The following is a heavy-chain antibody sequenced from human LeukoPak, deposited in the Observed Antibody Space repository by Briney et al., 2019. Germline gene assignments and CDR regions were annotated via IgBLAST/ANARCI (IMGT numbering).Heavy chain of an antibody. Sequence: PGGSLRLSCAASGFTFSSYSMSWVREAPGKGLEWVSSISGSGTSTYYADSVKGRFTISRDNSKNTVYLQINSLRGEDTATYYCAKAEHCTSTTCYVIGRLDYWGQGTLVTVSS. J-gene: IGHJ4*02. V-gene: IGHV3-23*01. CDR1: GFTFSSYS. D-gene: IGHD2-2*01. CDR2: ISGSGTST. CDR3: AKAEHCTSTTCYVIGRLDY.